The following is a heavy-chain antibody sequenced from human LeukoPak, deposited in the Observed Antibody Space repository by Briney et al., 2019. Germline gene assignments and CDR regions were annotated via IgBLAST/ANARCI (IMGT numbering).Heavy chain of an antibody. V-gene: IGHV4-34*01. D-gene: IGHD3-10*01. CDR1: GGSFSGYY. Sequence: PSETLSLTCAVYGGSFSGYYWSWIRQPPGKGLEWIGEINHSGSTNYNPSLKSRVTISVDTSKNQFSLKLSSVIAADTAVYYCARSYGSGSYVWFDPWGQGTLVTVSS. J-gene: IGHJ5*02. CDR3: ARSYGSGSYVWFDP. CDR2: INHSGST.